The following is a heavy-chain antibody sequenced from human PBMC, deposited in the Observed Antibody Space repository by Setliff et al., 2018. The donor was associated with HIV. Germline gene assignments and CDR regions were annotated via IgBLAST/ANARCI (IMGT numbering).Heavy chain of an antibody. CDR3: ARGRNYGSPYFYYMDV. CDR2: IDHTGST. V-gene: IGHV4-34*01. D-gene: IGHD3-10*01. Sequence: SETLSLTSAVYGGSFSGYYWSWIRQPTGKGLEWRGEIDHTGSTNYNLSLKSRITMSADPSKNQFSLKVRSVIAADTALYYCARGRNYGSPYFYYMDVWATGTTVTVSS. CDR1: GGSFSGYY. J-gene: IGHJ6*03.